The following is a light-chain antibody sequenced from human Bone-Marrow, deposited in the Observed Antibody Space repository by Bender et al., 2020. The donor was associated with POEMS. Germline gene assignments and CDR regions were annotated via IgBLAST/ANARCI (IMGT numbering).Light chain of an antibody. CDR3: QSYDNSLGGWV. CDR1: SSNTGSGYD. CDR2: GYN. Sequence: QSVLTQPPSASGTPGQRVTISCTGSSSNTGSGYDINWYQHLPGTAPKLLIYGYNNRPSGVSDRFSGSKSGNTASLTISGLQAEDEADYYCQSYDNSLGGWVFGGGTKLTVL. J-gene: IGLJ3*02. V-gene: IGLV1-40*01.